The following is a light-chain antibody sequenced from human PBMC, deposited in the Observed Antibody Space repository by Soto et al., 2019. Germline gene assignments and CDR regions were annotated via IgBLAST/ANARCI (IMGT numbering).Light chain of an antibody. CDR3: QQYYDWPIT. V-gene: IGKV3-20*01. Sequence: EIVLTQSPGTLSLSPGERATLSCGASQSVSSSFLAWYQQKPGQAPRLLIYGASGRATGIPDRFSGSGSGTDFTLTISSLQSEDFAVYYCQQYYDWPITFGQGTRLEI. CDR2: GAS. CDR1: QSVSSSF. J-gene: IGKJ5*01.